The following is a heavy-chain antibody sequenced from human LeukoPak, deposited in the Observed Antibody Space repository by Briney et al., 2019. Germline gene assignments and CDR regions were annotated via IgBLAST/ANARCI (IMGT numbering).Heavy chain of an antibody. CDR1: GFTFSSYG. CDR3: AKDEGFDYYMDV. Sequence: PGGSLRLSCAASGFTFSSYGMHWVRQAPGKGLEWVAVIRYDGSNKYYADSVKGRFTISRDNSKNTLYLQMNSLRAEDTAVYYCAKDEGFDYYMDVWGKGTTVTVSS. J-gene: IGHJ6*03. CDR2: IRYDGSNK. V-gene: IGHV3-33*06. D-gene: IGHD3-10*01.